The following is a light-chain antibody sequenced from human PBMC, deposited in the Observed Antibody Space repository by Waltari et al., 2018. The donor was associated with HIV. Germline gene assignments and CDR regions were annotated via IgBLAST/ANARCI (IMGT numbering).Light chain of an antibody. J-gene: IGLJ3*02. CDR3: CSYIGSAWV. CDR1: SSEAGDYKY. Sequence: QSALTQSASVSGSPGQSITISCTGTSSEAGDYKYVSWYQQYPGKAPKVMIYEVSNRPSGGSNRCAGSWSCNTASLTISGLQPEDEADYYCCSYIGSAWVFGGGTKLTVL. CDR2: EVS. V-gene: IGLV2-14*01.